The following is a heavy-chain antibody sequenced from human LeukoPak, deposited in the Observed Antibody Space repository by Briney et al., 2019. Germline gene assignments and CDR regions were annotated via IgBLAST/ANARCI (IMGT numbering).Heavy chain of an antibody. CDR2: ISGSDNST. V-gene: IGHV3-23*01. J-gene: IGHJ4*02. D-gene: IGHD3-3*02. CDR3: AKAKSHFWSALDY. Sequence: GGSLRLSCAASGFTFNNYAMSWVRQAPGKGLEWISTISGSDNSTYYADSVKGRFTITRDNSKNTLYLQMNSLRAADTAVYYCAKAKSHFWSALDYWGQGTLVTVSS. CDR1: GFTFNNYA.